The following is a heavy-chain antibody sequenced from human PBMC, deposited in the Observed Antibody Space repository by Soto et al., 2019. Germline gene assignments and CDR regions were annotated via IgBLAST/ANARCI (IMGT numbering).Heavy chain of an antibody. CDR3: ARASSSWFHPPASLDP. Sequence: ASVKVSCKAFGYIFTSYAMHWVRQAPGQRLEWMGWINAGNGNTKYSQRFQGRVTITRDTSASTAYMELSSLRSEDTAVYYCARASSSWFHPPASLDPWGQGTLVTVSS. D-gene: IGHD6-13*01. CDR2: INAGNGNT. V-gene: IGHV1-3*01. J-gene: IGHJ5*02. CDR1: GYIFTSYA.